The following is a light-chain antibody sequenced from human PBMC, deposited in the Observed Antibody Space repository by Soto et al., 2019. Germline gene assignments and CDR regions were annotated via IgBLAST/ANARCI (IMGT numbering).Light chain of an antibody. J-gene: IGLJ1*01. CDR3: QSYDSSLSGSV. CDR1: SSNIGARYV. V-gene: IGLV1-40*01. Sequence: QSVLTQPPSVSGAPGQRVSISCTGSSSNIGARYVVYWYQQLPGTAPKLVVSGVNDRPSGVPDRFSGSTSDTSASLAITGLQAEDEADYYCQSYDSSLSGSVFGTGTKLTVL. CDR2: GVN.